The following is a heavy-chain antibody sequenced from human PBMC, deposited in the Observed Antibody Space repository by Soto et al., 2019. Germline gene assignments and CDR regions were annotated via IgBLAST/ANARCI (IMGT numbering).Heavy chain of an antibody. CDR1: GFTFSDHY. CDR3: ARGPLVAGAAAPRGWFDP. D-gene: IGHD2-2*01. V-gene: IGHV3-72*01. CDR2: IRNKANSYAT. J-gene: IGHJ5*02. Sequence: EMQLVESGGGLVQPGGSLRLSCAASGFTFSDHYMDWVRQAPGKGLEWVGRIRNKANSYATEYAASVKGRFTISRDDSKNSLYQQMNSLRTEDTAVYYCARGPLVAGAAAPRGWFDPWGQGTLVTVSS.